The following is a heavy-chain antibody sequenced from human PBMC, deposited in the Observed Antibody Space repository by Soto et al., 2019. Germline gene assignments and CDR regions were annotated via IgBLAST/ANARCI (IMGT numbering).Heavy chain of an antibody. CDR1: GVSIGSHF. J-gene: IGHJ3*02. V-gene: IGHV4-59*11. D-gene: IGHD2-15*01. Sequence: SETLSLTCSVSGVSIGSHFLSWIRQAPGKGPELVGYIYHTVNTNYNPALKSRVTISMDTSKNQLSLQLGSVTAADTAVYYCARLQYTVVTALDIWGQGTMVTV. CDR3: ARLQYTVVTALDI. CDR2: IYHTVNT.